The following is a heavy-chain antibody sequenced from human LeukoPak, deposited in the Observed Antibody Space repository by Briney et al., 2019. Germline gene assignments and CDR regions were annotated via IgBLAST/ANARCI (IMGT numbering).Heavy chain of an antibody. J-gene: IGHJ3*02. D-gene: IGHD3-16*01. CDR1: GDNVSSNRVS. CDR3: ARDWGTLTDGFDI. Sequence: SQTLSLTCAISGDNVSSNRVSWNWVRQSPSRGLEWLGRTYYRSKWYNDYAISVRSRITINPDTSKNQFSLQLNPVTPEDTAVYYCARDWGTLTDGFDIWGQGTMVIVSS. CDR2: TYYRSKWYN. V-gene: IGHV6-1*01.